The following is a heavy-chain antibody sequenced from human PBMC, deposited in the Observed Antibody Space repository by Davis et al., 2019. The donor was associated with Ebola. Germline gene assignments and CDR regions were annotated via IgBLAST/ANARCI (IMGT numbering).Heavy chain of an antibody. J-gene: IGHJ4*02. D-gene: IGHD5-18*01. Sequence: PGGSLRLSCAASGFSYGDYWMNWVRQAPGKGLEWVANIKQDGSEKYYVDSVKGRFTISRDNAKNSLYLQMNSLRAEDTAVYYCARDLHSYESVFRLMGYWGQGTLVTVSS. CDR2: IKQDGSEK. CDR1: GFSYGDYW. CDR3: ARDLHSYESVFRLMGY. V-gene: IGHV3-7*01.